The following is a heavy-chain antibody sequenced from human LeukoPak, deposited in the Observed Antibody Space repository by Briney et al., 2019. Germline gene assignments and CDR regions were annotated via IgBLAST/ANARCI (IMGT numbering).Heavy chain of an antibody. CDR3: ARYGSGCYLIDY. CDR2: IYYSGST. Sequence: SETLSLTCTVSGGSISSGGYYWSWIRQHPGKGLEWIGYIYYSGSTYYNPSLKSRVTISVDTSKNQFSLKLSSVTAADTAVYYCARYGSGCYLIDYWGQGTLVTVSS. J-gene: IGHJ4*02. D-gene: IGHD3-10*01. CDR1: GGSISSGGYY. V-gene: IGHV4-31*03.